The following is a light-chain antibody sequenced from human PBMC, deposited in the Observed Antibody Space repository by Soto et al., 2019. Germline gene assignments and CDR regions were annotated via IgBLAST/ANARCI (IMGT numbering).Light chain of an antibody. J-gene: IGKJ5*01. Sequence: EIVLTQSPATLSLSPGERATLSCRASQGVSSYLAWYQQKPGQAPRLLIYDASNRATGIPARFSGSGPGTDLTLTISSLEPEDFAVYYCQQRSNWHGITFGQGTRLEIK. CDR3: QQRSNWHGIT. V-gene: IGKV3D-11*01. CDR1: QGVSSY. CDR2: DAS.